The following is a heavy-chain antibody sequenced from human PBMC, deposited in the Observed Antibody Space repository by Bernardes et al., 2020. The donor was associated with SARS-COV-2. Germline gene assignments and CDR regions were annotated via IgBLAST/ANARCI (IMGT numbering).Heavy chain of an antibody. Sequence: GGSLRLSCAASGSSFTIFSLHWVRRAPGNGLVWVSRVHSDGSTTRYADSVKGRFTISRDKAKNTLYVQMNSLRAEDTALYYCARMSCSGGSCYFDYWGQGTLVSVSS. V-gene: IGHV3-74*01. CDR3: ARMSCSGGSCYFDY. D-gene: IGHD2-15*01. CDR1: GSSFTIFS. CDR2: VHSDGSTT. J-gene: IGHJ4*02.